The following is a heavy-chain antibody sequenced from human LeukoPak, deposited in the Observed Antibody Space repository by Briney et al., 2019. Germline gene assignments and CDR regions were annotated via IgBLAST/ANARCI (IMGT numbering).Heavy chain of an antibody. CDR3: ARWADIVVVPAALRGSWFDP. J-gene: IGHJ5*02. CDR2: VYYSGST. CDR1: GGSMSSYY. Sequence: SETLSLTCTVSGGSMSSYYWNWIRQPPGKGLEWIGYVYYSGSTNYNPSLKSRVTISGDTSKNQFSLKLSSVTVADTAVYYCARWADIVVVPAALRGSWFDPWGQGTLVTVSS. D-gene: IGHD2-2*01. V-gene: IGHV4-59*12.